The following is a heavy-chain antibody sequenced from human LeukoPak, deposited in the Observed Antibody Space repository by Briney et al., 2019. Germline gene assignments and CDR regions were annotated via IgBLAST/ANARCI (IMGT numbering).Heavy chain of an antibody. Sequence: RTGESLRLSCAASEFRFSSRRMNWVRQAPGKGLEWVSTINSSGDYTCYADSVKGRFTISRDNAKNLLYLQMNSLRADDTAVYYCAREDGKFDYWGQGTLVTVSP. V-gene: IGHV3-21*06. J-gene: IGHJ4*02. CDR2: INSSGDYT. CDR1: EFRFSSRR. CDR3: AREDGKFDY.